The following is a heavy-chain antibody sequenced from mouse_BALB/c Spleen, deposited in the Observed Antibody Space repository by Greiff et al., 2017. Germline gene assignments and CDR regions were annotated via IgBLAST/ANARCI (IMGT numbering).Heavy chain of an antibody. Sequence: QVQLQQPGAELVKPGASVKMSCKASGYTFTSYWMHWVKQRPGQGLEWIGVIDPSDSYTSYNQKFKGKATLTVDTSSSTAYMQLSSLTSEDSAVYYCTREGYGSSFPYAMDYWGQGTSVTVSS. D-gene: IGHD1-1*01. CDR1: GYTFTSYW. CDR2: IDPSDSYT. CDR3: TREGYGSSFPYAMDY. V-gene: IGHV1S127*01. J-gene: IGHJ4*01.